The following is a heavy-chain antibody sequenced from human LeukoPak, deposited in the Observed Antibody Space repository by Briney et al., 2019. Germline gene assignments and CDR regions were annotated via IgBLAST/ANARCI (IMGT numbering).Heavy chain of an antibody. CDR2: IKQDGSEK. J-gene: IGHJ6*03. Sequence: GGSLRLSCAASGFTFSSYWMSWVRQAPGKVLEWVANIKQDGSEKYYVDSVKGRFTISRDNAKNSLYLQMNSLRAEDTAVYYCARQTTVTGLLYYYYYYMDVWGKGTTVTISS. D-gene: IGHD4-17*01. CDR1: GFTFSSYW. V-gene: IGHV3-7*01. CDR3: ARQTTVTGLLYYYYYYMDV.